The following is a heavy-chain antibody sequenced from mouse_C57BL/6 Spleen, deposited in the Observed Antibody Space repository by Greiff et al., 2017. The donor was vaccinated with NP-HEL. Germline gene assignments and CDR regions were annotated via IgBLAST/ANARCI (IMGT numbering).Heavy chain of an antibody. CDR3: ARGNWDYFDY. CDR2: ISSGSSTI. V-gene: IGHV5-17*01. CDR1: GFTFSDYG. J-gene: IGHJ2*01. D-gene: IGHD4-1*02. Sequence: DVTLVESGGGLVKPGGSLKLSCAASGFTFSDYGMHWVRQAPEKGLEWVAYISSGSSTIYYADTVKGRFTISRDNAKNTLFLQMTSLRSEDTAMYYCARGNWDYFDYWGQGTTLTVSS.